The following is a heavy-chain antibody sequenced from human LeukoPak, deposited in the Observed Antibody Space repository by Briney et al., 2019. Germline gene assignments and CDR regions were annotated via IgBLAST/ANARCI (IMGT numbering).Heavy chain of an antibody. Sequence: GGSLRLSCAASGFTFSSYSMNWVRQAPGKGLEWVSSISSSSSYVYYADSVKGRFTISRDNAKNSLYLQMNSLRAEDTAVYYCARGLRNSGYETPYYYYGMDVWGKGTTVTVSS. CDR3: ARGLRNSGYETPYYYYGMDV. V-gene: IGHV3-21*01. CDR1: GFTFSSYS. CDR2: ISSSSSYV. D-gene: IGHD5-12*01. J-gene: IGHJ6*04.